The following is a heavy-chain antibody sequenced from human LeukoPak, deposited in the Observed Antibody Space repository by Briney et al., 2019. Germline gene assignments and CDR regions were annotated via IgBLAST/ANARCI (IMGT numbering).Heavy chain of an antibody. CDR1: GFSLSTSGMC. Sequence: SGPTLVNPTQTLTLTCTFSGFSLSTSGMCVSWIRQPPGKALEWLARIDWDDDKYYSTSLKTRLTISKDTSKNQVVLTMTNMDPVDTATYYCARTPYYYDSSGYDPNYYGMDVWGQGTTVTVSS. J-gene: IGHJ6*02. V-gene: IGHV2-70*11. D-gene: IGHD3-22*01. CDR2: IDWDDDK. CDR3: ARTPYYYDSSGYDPNYYGMDV.